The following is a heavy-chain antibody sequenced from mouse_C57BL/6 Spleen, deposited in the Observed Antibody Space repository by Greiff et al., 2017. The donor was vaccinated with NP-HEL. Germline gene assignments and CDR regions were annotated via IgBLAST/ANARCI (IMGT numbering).Heavy chain of an antibody. CDR2: INPNNGGT. CDR1: GYTFTDYY. J-gene: IGHJ3*01. Sequence: EVQLQQSGPELVKPGASVKISCKASGYTFTDYYMNWVKQSHGKSLEWIGDINPNNGGTSYNQKFKGKATLTVDKSSSTAYMELRSLTSEDSAVYYCARIPIYYGNYGFAYWGQGTLVTVSA. V-gene: IGHV1-26*01. CDR3: ARIPIYYGNYGFAY. D-gene: IGHD2-1*01.